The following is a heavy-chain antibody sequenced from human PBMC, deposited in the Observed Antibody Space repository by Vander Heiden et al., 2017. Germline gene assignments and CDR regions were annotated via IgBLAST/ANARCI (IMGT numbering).Heavy chain of an antibody. CDR3: ARDRHYAFDI. CDR1: ASTVITNV. Sequence: GQLVKSGGAFIQPGGSMRLSCSASASTVITNVISWVGQAPGKGLEWVSVIYSGGTTYYADSVKGRFTISRDNSKNTLYLQINSLRAEDTAVYYCARDRHYAFDIWGQGTMVTVSS. CDR2: IYSGGTT. J-gene: IGHJ3*02. V-gene: IGHV3-53*01.